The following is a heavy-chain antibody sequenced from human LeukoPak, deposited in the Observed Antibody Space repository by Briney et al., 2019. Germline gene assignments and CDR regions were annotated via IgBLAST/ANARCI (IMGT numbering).Heavy chain of an antibody. J-gene: IGHJ4*02. V-gene: IGHV4-39*01. D-gene: IGHD2-2*01. Sequence: PSETLSLTCTVSGGSISSSSYYWGWIRQPPGKGLEWIGNIYYSGSTYYNPSLKSRVTISVDTSKNQFSLKLSSVTAADTAVYYCARRGYCSSTSCYVDYWGQGTLVTVSS. CDR1: GGSISSSSYY. CDR2: IYYSGST. CDR3: ARRGYCSSTSCYVDY.